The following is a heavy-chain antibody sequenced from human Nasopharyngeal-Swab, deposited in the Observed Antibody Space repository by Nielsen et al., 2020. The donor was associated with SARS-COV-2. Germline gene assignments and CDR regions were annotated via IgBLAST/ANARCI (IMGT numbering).Heavy chain of an antibody. Sequence: SETLSLTCSVSGGSISGSTYYWGWIRQPPGKELEWIGNIYYTGSTYDYPSLRSRVTISVDTSENQFSLKLRSVTAADTAIYYCARTDCSTGVCYPDYWGQGTLVTVSS. CDR1: GGSISGSTYY. V-gene: IGHV4-39*07. CDR2: IYYTGST. CDR3: ARTDCSTGVCYPDY. D-gene: IGHD2-8*01. J-gene: IGHJ4*02.